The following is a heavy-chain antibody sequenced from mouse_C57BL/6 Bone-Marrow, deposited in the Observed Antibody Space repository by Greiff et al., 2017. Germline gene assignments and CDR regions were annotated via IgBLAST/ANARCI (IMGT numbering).Heavy chain of an antibody. CDR3: AREATMVKCYWDFDV. V-gene: IGHV1-69*01. CDR2: IDPSDSYT. D-gene: IGHD2-2*01. Sequence: VQLQQPGAELVMPGASVKLSCKASGYTFTSYWMHWVKQRPGQGLEWIGEIDPSDSYTNYNHKFKGKSTLTVDKSSSTAYMQLSSLTSEDSAVYYCAREATMVKCYWDFDVWGTGTTVTVSS. J-gene: IGHJ1*03. CDR1: GYTFTSYW.